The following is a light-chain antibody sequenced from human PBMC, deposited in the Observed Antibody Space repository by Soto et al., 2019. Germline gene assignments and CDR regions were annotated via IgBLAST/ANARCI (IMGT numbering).Light chain of an antibody. J-gene: IGKJ3*01. CDR3: HQCRTAILT. CDR2: GAS. V-gene: IGKV3-20*01. CDR1: QSVAANY. Sequence: EVVLTQSPGTLSLSPGERATLSCRASQSVAANYLAWYQQKRGQAPRLLIYGASSRATGIPDRFSGSGSGTDFTLTSSRLEPEYCAVYYCHQCRTAILTFGPGTKVDIK.